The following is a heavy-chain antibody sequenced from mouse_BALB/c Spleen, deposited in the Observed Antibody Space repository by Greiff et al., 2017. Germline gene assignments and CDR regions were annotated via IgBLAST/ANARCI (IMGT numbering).Heavy chain of an antibody. CDR3: ARGGDYGNYAWFAY. CDR1: GYTFTSYY. Sequence: VQLQQSGPELVKPGASVRISCKASGYTFTSYYIHWVKQRPGQGLEWIGWIYPGNVNTKYNEKFKGKATLTADKSSSTAYMQLSSLTSEDSAVYFCARGGDYGNYAWFAYWGQGTLVTVSA. CDR2: IYPGNVNT. D-gene: IGHD2-1*01. J-gene: IGHJ3*01. V-gene: IGHV1S56*01.